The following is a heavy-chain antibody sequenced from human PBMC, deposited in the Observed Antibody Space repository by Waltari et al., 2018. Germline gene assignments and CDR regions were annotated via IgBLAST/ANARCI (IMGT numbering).Heavy chain of an antibody. D-gene: IGHD3-10*01. J-gene: IGHJ3*02. CDR1: GITFSNYR. Sequence: EVQLVESGGGLVQPGGSLRLSCAASGITFSNYRMNWVRQAPGSGLGGVLYIGTTSSSISYADSVKGRFTISRDNAKNSLYLQMNSLRDEDTAVYYCASPSLGSGSYWAFDIWGQGTMVTVSS. CDR2: IGTTSSSI. V-gene: IGHV3-48*02. CDR3: ASPSLGSGSYWAFDI.